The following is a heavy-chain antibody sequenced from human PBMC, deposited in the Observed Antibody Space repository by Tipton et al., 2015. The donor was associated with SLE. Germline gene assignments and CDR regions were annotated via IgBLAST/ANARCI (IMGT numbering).Heavy chain of an antibody. V-gene: IGHV3-30*02. CDR2: MRYDGSNK. CDR3: AVDRLVGAAMIY. CDR1: GLTFTNYD. Sequence: SGLTFTNYDMHWVRQAPGKGLEWVACMRYDGSNKYGDSVKGRFTISRDSSKNIVYLQMNSLRGDDTAVYYCAVDRLVGAAMIYWGQGTLVTVSP. D-gene: IGHD1-26*01. J-gene: IGHJ4*02.